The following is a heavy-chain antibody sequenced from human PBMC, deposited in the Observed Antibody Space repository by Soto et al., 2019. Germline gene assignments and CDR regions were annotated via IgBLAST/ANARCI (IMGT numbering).Heavy chain of an antibody. CDR1: GYSFSSYG. V-gene: IGHV1-18*04. CDR3: VRSGYLNRDFDF. Sequence: ASVKVSCKASGYSFSSYGISWVRQAPGQGLEWMGWISASGDTNYAQKLQGRVTVTADTSTSTAYMELRSLRPDDTAVYYCVRSGYLNRDFDFWGQGTLVTVSS. CDR2: ISASGDT. J-gene: IGHJ4*02. D-gene: IGHD3-22*01.